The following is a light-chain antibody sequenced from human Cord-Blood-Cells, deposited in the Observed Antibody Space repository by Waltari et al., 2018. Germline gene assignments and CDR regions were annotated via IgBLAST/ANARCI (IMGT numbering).Light chain of an antibody. J-gene: IGLJ3*02. CDR2: DVS. Sequence: QSALTQPASVSGSPGQSITISCTGTSSDAGGYNYVSWYQQHPGKAPKLMIHDVSKRPSGVSDRFSGSKSGNTASLTISGLQAEDEADYYCSSYSSSSPWVFGGGTKLTVL. CDR3: SSYSSSSPWV. CDR1: SSDAGGYNY. V-gene: IGLV2-14*01.